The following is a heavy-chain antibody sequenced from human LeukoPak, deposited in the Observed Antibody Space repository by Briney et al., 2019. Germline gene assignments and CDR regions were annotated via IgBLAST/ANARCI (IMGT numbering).Heavy chain of an antibody. D-gene: IGHD3-10*01. CDR2: ISAYNGNT. V-gene: IGHV1-18*01. Sequence: GASVKVSCKASGYTFTSYGISWVRQAPGQGLEWMGWISAYNGNTNYAQKLQGRVTMTTDTSTSTAYMELRSLRSDDTAVYYCARDSPGYYYGSGSSSYYYGMDVWGQGTTVTVSS. J-gene: IGHJ6*02. CDR1: GYTFTSYG. CDR3: ARDSPGYYYGSGSSSYYYGMDV.